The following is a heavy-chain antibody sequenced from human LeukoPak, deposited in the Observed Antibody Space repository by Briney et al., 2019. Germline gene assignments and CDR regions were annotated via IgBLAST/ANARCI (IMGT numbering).Heavy chain of an antibody. CDR2: IYTSGIT. D-gene: IGHD4-17*01. Sequence: SETLSLTCTVSGGSISSYYWTWIRQPAGKGLEWIGRIYTSGITAYNPSLKSRVTISLGMSKNQISLNLNSVTAADTAVYYCARGLWDNGDRFEYWGPGTLVTVSS. J-gene: IGHJ4*02. CDR1: GGSISSYY. V-gene: IGHV4-4*07. CDR3: ARGLWDNGDRFEY.